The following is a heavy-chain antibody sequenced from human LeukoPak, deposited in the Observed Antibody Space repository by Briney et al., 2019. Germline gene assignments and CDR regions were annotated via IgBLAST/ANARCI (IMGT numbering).Heavy chain of an antibody. CDR1: GFTFSSYA. Sequence: GRSLRLSCAASGFTFSSYAMHWVRQTPGKGLEWVAVISYDGSNKYYADSVKGRFTISRDNSKNTLYLQMNSLRAEDTAVYHCAKDPRYSGSYPDYWGQGTLVTVSS. D-gene: IGHD1-26*01. CDR2: ISYDGSNK. CDR3: AKDPRYSGSYPDY. V-gene: IGHV3-30*01. J-gene: IGHJ4*02.